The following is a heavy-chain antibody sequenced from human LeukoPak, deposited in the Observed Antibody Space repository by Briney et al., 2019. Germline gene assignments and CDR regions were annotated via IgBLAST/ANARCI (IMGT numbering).Heavy chain of an antibody. J-gene: IGHJ4*02. CDR1: GYTFTGYY. Sequence: ASVKVSCKASGYTFTGYYMHWVRQAPGQGLEWMGWISADTGGTSYAQRFQGRVTMTRDASISTAYMELIRLTSDDTAVYYCARGGEVCSSTSCYRGHEYWGQGTLVTASS. D-gene: IGHD2-2*01. CDR3: ARGGEVCSSTSCYRGHEY. CDR2: ISADTGGT. V-gene: IGHV1-2*02.